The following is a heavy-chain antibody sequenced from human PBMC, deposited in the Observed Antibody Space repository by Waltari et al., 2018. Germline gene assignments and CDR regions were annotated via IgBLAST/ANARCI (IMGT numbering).Heavy chain of an antibody. Sequence: QVQLQQWGAGLLKPSETLSLTCAVYGGSFSGYYWSWIRQPPGKGLEWIGEINHSGSTNYNPTLKSRVTISVDTSKNQFSLKLSSVTAADTAVYYCARGRFLGYGDYWGQGTLVTVSS. CDR3: ARGRFLGYGDY. V-gene: IGHV4-34*01. J-gene: IGHJ4*02. CDR2: INHSGST. D-gene: IGHD5-12*01. CDR1: GGSFSGYY.